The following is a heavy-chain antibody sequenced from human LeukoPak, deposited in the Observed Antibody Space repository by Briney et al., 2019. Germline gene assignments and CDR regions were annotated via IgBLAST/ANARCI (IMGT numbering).Heavy chain of an antibody. J-gene: IGHJ4*02. V-gene: IGHV3-53*01. D-gene: IGHD3-10*01. CDR1: GCTVSSNY. CDR3: GSTNYNPSLKSRVTISVDMSKNQFSLKLSSVTAADTAVYYCARIGDCSSTSCLGDFDY. CDR2: IYSGGST. Sequence: PGGSLRLSCTASGCTVSSNYMSWVRQAPGKGLEWVSVIYSGGSTYYADSVKGRVTISMDNSKNSLYLKMNSLSAADTAVYYCGSTNYNPSLKSRVTISVDMSKNQFSLKLSSVTAADTAVYYCARIGDCSSTSCLGDFDYWGQGTLVTVSS.